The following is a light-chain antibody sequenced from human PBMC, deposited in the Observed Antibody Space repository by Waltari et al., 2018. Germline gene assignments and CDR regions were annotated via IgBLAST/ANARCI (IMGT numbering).Light chain of an antibody. J-gene: IGLJ3*02. CDR2: NKD. Sequence: QSVLTQPPSASGTPGQRVTISCSGSYSNIGHNSVNWYQQVPGTAPKLLIYNKDRRPAGVPDGFSGSKSGTSASLAISGLQSEDEADYYCAAWDDSLNGVFGGGTKLTVL. V-gene: IGLV1-44*01. CDR1: YSNIGHNS. CDR3: AAWDDSLNGV.